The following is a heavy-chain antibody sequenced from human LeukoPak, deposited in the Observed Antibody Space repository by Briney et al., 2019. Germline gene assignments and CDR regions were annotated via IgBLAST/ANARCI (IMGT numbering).Heavy chain of an antibody. V-gene: IGHV3-23*01. Sequence: PGGSLRLSCAASGFTFSTFAMLWVRQPRGKGLEWVSSIFPSGGEIHYADSVRGRFTISRDNSKSTLSLQMNSLRAEDTAVYYCAKWAVSSSSADYWGQGTLVTVSS. J-gene: IGHJ4*02. CDR1: GFTFSTFA. D-gene: IGHD6-6*01. CDR3: AKWAVSSSSADY. CDR2: IFPSGGEI.